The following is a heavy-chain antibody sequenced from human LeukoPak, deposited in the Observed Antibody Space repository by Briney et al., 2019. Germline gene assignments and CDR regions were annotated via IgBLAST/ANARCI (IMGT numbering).Heavy chain of an antibody. Sequence: GGSRRLSCAVSGFTFSGYAMSWVRQAPGKGLEWLSYITSSGYTIYYADSVKGRFAISRDNANNSLYLQMNSLRAEDTAVYYCARNGGAGRTTFDSWGQGTLVTVSS. D-gene: IGHD2-21*01. V-gene: IGHV3-11*01. CDR3: ARNGGAGRTTFDS. CDR1: GFTFSGYA. J-gene: IGHJ4*02. CDR2: ITSSGYTI.